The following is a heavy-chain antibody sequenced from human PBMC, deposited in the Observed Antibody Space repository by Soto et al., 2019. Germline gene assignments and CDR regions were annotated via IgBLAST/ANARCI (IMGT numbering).Heavy chain of an antibody. J-gene: IGHJ4*02. Sequence: QVQLVQSGAEVKKPGASVKVSCRASGYTFTTYYMHWLRRAPGQGLEWMRIINPIGGSTSYERKFQDRITMTRDTSTSTVYIELSSLRSEDTAVYYCARVYCSCGSCYSIDYWGQGTLVTVAS. CDR3: ARVYCSCGSCYSIDY. CDR1: GYTFTTYY. CDR2: INPIGGST. V-gene: IGHV1-46*03. D-gene: IGHD2-15*01.